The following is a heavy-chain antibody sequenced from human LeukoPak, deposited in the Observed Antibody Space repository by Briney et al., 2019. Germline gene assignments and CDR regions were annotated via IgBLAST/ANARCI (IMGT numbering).Heavy chain of an antibody. J-gene: IGHJ4*02. CDR3: ARGDGYCSGGSCYSFAPLDY. CDR1: GGTFSSYA. CDR2: IIPIFGTA. V-gene: IGHV1-69*05. D-gene: IGHD2-15*01. Sequence: SVKVSCKASGGTFSSYAISWVRQASGQGLEWMGRIIPIFGTANYAQKFQGRVTITTDESTSTAYMELSSLRSEDTAVYYCARGDGYCSGGSCYSFAPLDYWGQGTLVTVSS.